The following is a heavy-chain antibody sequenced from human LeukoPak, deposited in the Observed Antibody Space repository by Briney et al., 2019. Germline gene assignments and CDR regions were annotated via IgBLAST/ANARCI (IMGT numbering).Heavy chain of an antibody. Sequence: SVKVSCKASGGTFISHAISWVRQAPGQGLEWMGGIIPIFGTANYAQKFQGRVTITADESTSTAYMELSSLRSEDTAVYYCARGSSTSSDMGSYYYYGMDVWGQGTTVTVSS. V-gene: IGHV1-69*13. J-gene: IGHJ6*02. CDR3: ARGSSTSSDMGSYYYYGMDV. CDR1: GGTFISHA. CDR2: IIPIFGTA. D-gene: IGHD2-2*01.